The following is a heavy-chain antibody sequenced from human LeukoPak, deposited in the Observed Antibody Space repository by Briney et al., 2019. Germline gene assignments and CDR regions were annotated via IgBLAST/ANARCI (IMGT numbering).Heavy chain of an antibody. CDR1: GGTFSSYA. V-gene: IGHV1-69*06. CDR2: IIPIFGTA. J-gene: IGHJ4*02. CDR3: ARGGGTEWLLVPFEY. Sequence: SVKVSCKASGGTFSSYAISWVRQAPGQGLEWMGGIIPIFGTANYAQKFQGRVTITADKSTSTAYMDLSSLRSDDTAVYYCARGGGTEWLLVPFEYWGQGTLVTVSS. D-gene: IGHD3-22*01.